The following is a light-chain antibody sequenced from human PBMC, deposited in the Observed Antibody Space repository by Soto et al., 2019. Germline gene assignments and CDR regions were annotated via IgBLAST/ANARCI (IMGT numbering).Light chain of an antibody. J-gene: IGLJ3*02. Sequence: QSVLTQSPSASASLGASVNLTCTLSGGHSSYAIARHQQQPEKGPRYLMELNNDGSHDKGDGIPDRFSGSSSGAERYLTISSLQAEDEADYYCQTWGTGTVVFGGGTKLTVL. CDR2: LNNDGSH. V-gene: IGLV4-69*01. CDR1: GGHSSYA. CDR3: QTWGTGTVV.